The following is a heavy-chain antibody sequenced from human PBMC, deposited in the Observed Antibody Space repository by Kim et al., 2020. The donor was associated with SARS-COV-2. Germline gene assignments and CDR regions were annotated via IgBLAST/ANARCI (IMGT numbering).Heavy chain of an antibody. Sequence: GESLKISCKGSGYSFTSHWIAWVRQMPGKGLECMGIISPGDSDTRYSPSFQGQVTISADKSITTAYLQWSSLKASDPAIYYCARGYKTGWSSFEYWGQGTLVTVSS. D-gene: IGHD6-19*01. CDR3: ARGYKTGWSSFEY. J-gene: IGHJ4*02. CDR2: ISPGDSDT. V-gene: IGHV5-51*01. CDR1: GYSFTSHW.